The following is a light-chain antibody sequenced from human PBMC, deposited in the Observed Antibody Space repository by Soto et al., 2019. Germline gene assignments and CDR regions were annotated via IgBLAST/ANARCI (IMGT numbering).Light chain of an antibody. J-gene: IGLJ1*01. Sequence: QSVLTQPASVSGSPGQSITISCTGTSSDVGSYNLVSWYRQHPGKAPKLMIYEVSKRPSGVSNRFSGSKSGNTASLTISGLQAEDEADYYCYSYAGSSTFVFGTGTKVTVL. CDR2: EVS. CDR3: YSYAGSSTFV. CDR1: SSDVGSYNL. V-gene: IGLV2-23*02.